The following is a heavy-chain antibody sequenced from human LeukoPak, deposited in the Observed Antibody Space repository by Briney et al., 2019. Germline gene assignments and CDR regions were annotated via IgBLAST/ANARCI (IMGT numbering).Heavy chain of an antibody. Sequence: GGSLRLSCEASGFTFSSYAVSWVRQAPGKGLEWVSAISGSGGSTYYADSVKGRFTISRDNSKNTLYLQMNSLRAEDTAVYYCATSITGYSYGTNYWGQGTLVTVSS. V-gene: IGHV3-23*01. CDR1: GFTFSSYA. J-gene: IGHJ4*02. CDR2: ISGSGGST. D-gene: IGHD5-18*01. CDR3: ATSITGYSYGTNY.